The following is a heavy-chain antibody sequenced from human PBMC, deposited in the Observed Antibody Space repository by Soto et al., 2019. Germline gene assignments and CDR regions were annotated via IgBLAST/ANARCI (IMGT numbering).Heavy chain of an antibody. J-gene: IGHJ5*02. V-gene: IGHV1-3*01. CDR1: GYTFTSYA. CDR2: INAGNGNT. CDR3: ARDKVNSSSWYEGFDP. D-gene: IGHD6-13*01. Sequence: ASVKVSCKASGYTFTSYAMHWVRQAPGQRLEWMGWINAGNGNTKYSQKFQGRVTITRDTSASTAYMELSSLRSEDTAVYYCARDKVNSSSWYEGFDPWGQGTLVTVSS.